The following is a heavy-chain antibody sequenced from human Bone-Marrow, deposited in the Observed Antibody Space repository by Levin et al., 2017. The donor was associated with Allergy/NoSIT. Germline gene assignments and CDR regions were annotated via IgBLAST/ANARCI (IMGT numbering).Heavy chain of an antibody. Sequence: ASVKVSCKASGYTFNDYYLHWVRQAPGQGLEWMGRINPHSGGTNSAQKFQGRVTMTRDTSISTAYMFLSRLTSDDTAIYYCARDLGRDLKGFYGMDVWGQGTTVTVSS. CDR1: GYTFNDYY. J-gene: IGHJ6*02. CDR3: ARDLGRDLKGFYGMDV. V-gene: IGHV1-2*02. CDR2: INPHSGGT.